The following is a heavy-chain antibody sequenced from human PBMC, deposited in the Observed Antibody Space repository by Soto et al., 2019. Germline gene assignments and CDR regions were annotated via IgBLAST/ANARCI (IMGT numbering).Heavy chain of an antibody. Sequence: GASGKVSCKASGFTFTSSAVQWGRQARGQRLEWIGWIVVGSGNTNYAQKFQERVTITRDMSTSTAYMELSSLRSEDTAVYYCAATGVVVAATGLFYYGMDVWGQGTTVTVSS. J-gene: IGHJ6*02. CDR2: IVVGSGNT. D-gene: IGHD2-15*01. CDR3: AATGVVVAATGLFYYGMDV. CDR1: GFTFTSSA. V-gene: IGHV1-58*01.